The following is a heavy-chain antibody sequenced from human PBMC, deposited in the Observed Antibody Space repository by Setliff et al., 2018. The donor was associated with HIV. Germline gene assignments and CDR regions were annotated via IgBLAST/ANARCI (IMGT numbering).Heavy chain of an antibody. J-gene: IGHJ4*02. D-gene: IGHD3-10*01. Sequence: SVKVSCKASGDTFSTFAIIWVRQAPGQGLGWMGGIIPKSNTPDYAQIFKGRLTITADESTSTAHMELVGLTSEDTAVYYCARGSPIVWFGEFLYPEIDYWGQGSLVTVSS. CDR3: ARGSPIVWFGEFLYPEIDY. V-gene: IGHV1-69*13. CDR2: IIPKSNTP. CDR1: GDTFSTFA.